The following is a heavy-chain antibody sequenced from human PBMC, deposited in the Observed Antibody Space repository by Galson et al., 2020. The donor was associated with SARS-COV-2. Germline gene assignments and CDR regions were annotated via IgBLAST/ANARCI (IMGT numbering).Heavy chain of an antibody. CDR2: ISPSGSNT. J-gene: IGHJ4*02. Sequence: ASVQVSCKKSGYTFTNHFMHWVRQAPGQGLEWMGIISPSGSNTSYAQKFQGRVTMTTDTSTGTVFMELRSLRSDDSAKYYCARDVHLDYFDYWGQGTLVTVSS. CDR1: GYTFTNHF. CDR3: ARDVHLDYFDY. V-gene: IGHV1-46*01. D-gene: IGHD1-1*01.